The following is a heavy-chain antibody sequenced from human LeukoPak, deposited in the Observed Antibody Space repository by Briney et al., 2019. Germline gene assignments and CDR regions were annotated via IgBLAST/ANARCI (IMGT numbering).Heavy chain of an antibody. Sequence: SETLSLTCTVSGGSISSHYWSWIRQPPGKGLEWIGYIYYSGSTNYNPSLKSRITISVDTSKNQFSLKLTSVTAADTAVYYCARDLVTVTKGFDIWGQGTMVSVSS. CDR3: ARDLVTVTKGFDI. D-gene: IGHD4-17*01. CDR1: GGSISSHY. CDR2: IYYSGST. V-gene: IGHV4-59*11. J-gene: IGHJ3*02.